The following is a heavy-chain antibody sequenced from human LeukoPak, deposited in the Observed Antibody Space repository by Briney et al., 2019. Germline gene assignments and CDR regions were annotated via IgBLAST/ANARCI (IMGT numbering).Heavy chain of an antibody. J-gene: IGHJ4*02. CDR2: IRYDGSNK. D-gene: IGHD2-2*02. Sequence: GGSLRLSCAASGFTFSSYGMHWVRQAPGKGLEWVALIRYDGSNKYYADSVKGRFTISRDNSKNTLYLQMNSLRAEDTAVYYCAKEIVSYCSSTSCHTHFDYWGQGTLVTVSS. CDR3: AKEIVSYCSSTSCHTHFDY. CDR1: GFTFSSYG. V-gene: IGHV3-30*02.